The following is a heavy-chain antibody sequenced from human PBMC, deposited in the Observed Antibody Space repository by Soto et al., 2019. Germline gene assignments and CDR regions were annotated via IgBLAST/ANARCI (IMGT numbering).Heavy chain of an antibody. Sequence: XGCLRLSYSGSGYTFSIYSVSCVHQAPGKGLEWVANIKQDGSEKYYVDSVKGRFTISRDNAKNSLYLQMNSLRAEDTAVYYCARNNIPGQEWFDLWGQGTLVTVSS. V-gene: IGHV3-7*03. CDR2: IKQDGSEK. J-gene: IGHJ5*02. CDR1: GYTFSIYS. D-gene: IGHD1-1*01. CDR3: ARNNIPGQEWFDL.